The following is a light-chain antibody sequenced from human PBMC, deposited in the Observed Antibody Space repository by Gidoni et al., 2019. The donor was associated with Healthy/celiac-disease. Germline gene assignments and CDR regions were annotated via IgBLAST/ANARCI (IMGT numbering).Light chain of an antibody. CDR2: LGS. V-gene: IGKV2-28*01. Sequence: EIVMTQSPLSLPVTPGEPASISCRSSQSLLHSNGYNYLDWYLQKPGQSPQLLIYLGSNRASGVPDRFSGIGSGTDFTLKISRVEAEDVGVYYCMQALQTPLTFGGGTKVEIK. CDR3: MQALQTPLT. J-gene: IGKJ4*01. CDR1: QSLLHSNGYNY.